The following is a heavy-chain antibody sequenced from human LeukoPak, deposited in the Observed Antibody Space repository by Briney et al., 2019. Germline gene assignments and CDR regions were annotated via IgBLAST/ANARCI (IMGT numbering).Heavy chain of an antibody. D-gene: IGHD5-18*01. V-gene: IGHV3-74*01. CDR3: ARTNIAMVSYHFDH. CDR2: INSDGSST. CDR1: GFTFSSYW. J-gene: IGHJ4*02. Sequence: GGALRLSCAASGFTFSSYWMHWVRQAPGKGLVWVSRINSDGSSTSYADSVKGRFTISRDNAKNTLYLQMNSLRAEDTAMYYCARTNIAMVSYHFDHWGQGTLITVSS.